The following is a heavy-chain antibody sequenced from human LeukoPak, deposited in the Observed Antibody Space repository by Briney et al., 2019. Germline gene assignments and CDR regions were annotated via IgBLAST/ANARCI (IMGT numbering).Heavy chain of an antibody. CDR3: AKGLELLDNYYYGMDV. CDR2: IWYDGSNK. J-gene: IGHJ6*02. D-gene: IGHD1-7*01. CDR1: GFTFSSYG. V-gene: IGHV3-33*06. Sequence: GRSLRLSCAASGFTFSSYGMHWVRQAPGKGLEWVAVIWYDGSNKYYADSVKGRFTISRDNSKNTLYLQMNSLIAEDTAVYYCAKGLELLDNYYYGMDVWGQGTTVTVSS.